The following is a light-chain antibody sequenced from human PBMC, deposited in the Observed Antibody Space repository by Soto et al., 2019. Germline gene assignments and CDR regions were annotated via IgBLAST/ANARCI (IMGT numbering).Light chain of an antibody. Sequence: QPVLTQSPSASASLGASVKLTCTLSSGHSSYAIAWHQQQPEKGPRYLMKLNSDGSHSKGDGMPDRFSGSSSGAERYLTISSLQSEDEADYYCQTWGTGMVFGGGTKVTVL. CDR1: SGHSSYA. CDR2: LNSDGSH. V-gene: IGLV4-69*01. CDR3: QTWGTGMV. J-gene: IGLJ2*01.